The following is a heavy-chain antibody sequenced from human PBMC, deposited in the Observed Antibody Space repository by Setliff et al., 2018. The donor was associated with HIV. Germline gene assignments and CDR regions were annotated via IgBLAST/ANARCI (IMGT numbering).Heavy chain of an antibody. D-gene: IGHD6-6*01. V-gene: IGHV4-4*02. Sequence: SETLSLTCTVSGGSISSEYWSWVRQPPGEGLEWIGEIYGSGNTNSNPSLKTGVTMSLDKSKNQFSLRLTSVTAADTAVYYCATSSSTGFGYYYHVDVWGKGTTVTVSS. CDR1: GGSISSEY. CDR2: IYGSGNT. J-gene: IGHJ6*03. CDR3: ATSSSTGFGYYYHVDV.